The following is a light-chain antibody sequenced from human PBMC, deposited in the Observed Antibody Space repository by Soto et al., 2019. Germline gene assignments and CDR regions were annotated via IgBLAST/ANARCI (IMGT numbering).Light chain of an antibody. CDR3: SSYTSSSTLL. V-gene: IGLV2-14*01. Sequence: QSVLTQPASVSGSPGQSITISCTGTSSDVGGYNYVSWYQQHPGKAPKLMIYDVSNRPSGVSNRFSGSKSGNTASLTISGLQAEDEADYYCSSYTSSSTLLFGPGTKATVL. J-gene: IGLJ1*01. CDR2: DVS. CDR1: SSDVGGYNY.